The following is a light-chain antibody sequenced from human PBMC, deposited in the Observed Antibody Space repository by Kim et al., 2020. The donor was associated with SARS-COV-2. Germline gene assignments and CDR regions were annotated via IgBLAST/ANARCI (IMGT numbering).Light chain of an antibody. CDR2: DAS. CDR1: QDIRKF. CDR3: QQYNNLQAIT. J-gene: IGKJ5*01. V-gene: IGKV1-33*01. Sequence: DIQLTQSPSSVSASVGDSVTITCQASQDIRKFLNWYQHKPGKAPELLISDASTLRTGVPSRFSGSVSGTHFTFTISNLQPEDIATYYCQQYNNLQAITFGQGTRLEIK.